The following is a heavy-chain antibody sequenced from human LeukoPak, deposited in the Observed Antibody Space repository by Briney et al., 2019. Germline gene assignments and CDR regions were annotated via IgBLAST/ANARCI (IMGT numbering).Heavy chain of an antibody. J-gene: IGHJ3*02. CDR1: GFTFSNYG. D-gene: IGHD2-8*02. CDR3: ARDPLVKTTVGTFDI. CDR2: IWYDGSNK. V-gene: IGHV3-33*01. Sequence: GRSLRLSCAASGFTFSNYGMHWVRQAPGKGLEWVAVIWYDGSNKYYADSVKGRFTISRDNSKNTLYLQLNSLRAEDTAVFYCARDPLVKTTVGTFDIWGQGTMVTVSS.